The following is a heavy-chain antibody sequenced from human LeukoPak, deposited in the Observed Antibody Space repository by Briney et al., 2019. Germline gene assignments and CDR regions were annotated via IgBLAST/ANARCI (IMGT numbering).Heavy chain of an antibody. CDR2: ISSSSSTI. V-gene: IGHV3-48*02. CDR3: ARVGSSGLEFDY. Sequence: PGGSLRLSCGASGFTFSSHSMSWVRQAPGKGLEGVSYISSSSSTIYYADSVKGRFTISRDNARKSQYLQMNSLRDEDTAVYYCARVGSSGLEFDYWGQGTPVTVSS. J-gene: IGHJ4*02. D-gene: IGHD6-19*01. CDR1: GFTFSSHS.